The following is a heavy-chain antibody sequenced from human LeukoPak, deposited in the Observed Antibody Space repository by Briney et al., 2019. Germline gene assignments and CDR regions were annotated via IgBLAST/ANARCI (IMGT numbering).Heavy chain of an antibody. Sequence: SETLSLTCTVYGGSFSGYYWSWLRQPPGQGLEWVGEINHSGSTNYNPSLKSRVTISVDTSKNQFSLKLSSVTAADTAVYYCARLLRFHDYGDPWGQGTLVTVSS. CDR1: GGSFSGYY. CDR3: ARLLRFHDYGDP. CDR2: INHSGST. D-gene: IGHD4/OR15-4a*01. J-gene: IGHJ5*02. V-gene: IGHV4-34*01.